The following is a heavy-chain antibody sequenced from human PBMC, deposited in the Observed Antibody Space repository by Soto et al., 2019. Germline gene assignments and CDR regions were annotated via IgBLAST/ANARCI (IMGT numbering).Heavy chain of an antibody. CDR1: GGTFSSYA. J-gene: IGHJ6*02. CDR2: IIPIFGTA. V-gene: IGHV1-69*13. CDR3: ASRVVVPAADYYYYGMDV. D-gene: IGHD2-2*01. Sequence: ASVKVSCKASGGTFSSYAISWVRQAPGQGLEWMGGIIPIFGTANYAQKFQGRVTITADESTSTAYMELSSLRSEDTAVYYCASRVVVPAADYYYYGMDVWGQGTTVTSP.